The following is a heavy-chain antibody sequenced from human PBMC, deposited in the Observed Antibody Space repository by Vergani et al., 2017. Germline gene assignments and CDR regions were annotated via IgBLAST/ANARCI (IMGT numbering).Heavy chain of an antibody. J-gene: IGHJ5*02. Sequence: QLQLQESGPGLVKPSETLSLTCTVSGGSISIYYWSWIRQPPGKGLEWIGYIYYSGSTNYNPSLQSRVTISVDTSKNQFSLTLSSVTAADTAVYYCARNYDSSGYSRLASWFDPWGQGTLVTVSS. CDR3: ARNYDSSGYSRLASWFDP. CDR1: GGSISIYY. D-gene: IGHD3-22*01. CDR2: IYYSGST. V-gene: IGHV4-59*01.